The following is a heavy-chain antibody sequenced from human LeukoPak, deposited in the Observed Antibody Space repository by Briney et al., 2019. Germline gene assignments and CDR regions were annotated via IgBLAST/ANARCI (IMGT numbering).Heavy chain of an antibody. Sequence: SETLSLTCTVSGGSISSGGYYWSWLRQPPGKGLGWIGEINHSGSTNYNPSLKSRVTISVDTSKNQFSLKLSSVTAADTAVYYCAREDYDSSGFLVGWGQGTLVTVSS. D-gene: IGHD3-22*01. CDR2: INHSGST. CDR1: GGSISSGGYY. V-gene: IGHV4-39*07. J-gene: IGHJ4*02. CDR3: AREDYDSSGFLVG.